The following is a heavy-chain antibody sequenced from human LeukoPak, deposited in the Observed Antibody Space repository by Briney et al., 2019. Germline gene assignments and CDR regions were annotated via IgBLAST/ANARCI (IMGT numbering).Heavy chain of an antibody. CDR3: ARGKDSSSWYTRRYYYYGMDV. CDR2: IYSGGST. J-gene: IGHJ6*02. CDR1: GFTLSSNY. Sequence: GGSLRLSCAASGFTLSSNYMSWVRQAPGKGLEWVSVIYSGGSTYYADSVKGRFTISRDNSKNTLYLQMNSLRAEDTAVYYCARGKDSSSWYTRRYYYYGMDVWGQGTTVTVSS. V-gene: IGHV3-66*01. D-gene: IGHD6-13*01.